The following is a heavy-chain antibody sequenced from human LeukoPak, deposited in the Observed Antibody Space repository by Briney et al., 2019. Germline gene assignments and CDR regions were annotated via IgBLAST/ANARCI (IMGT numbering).Heavy chain of an antibody. D-gene: IGHD3-22*01. J-gene: IGHJ3*02. CDR1: GFTFSSYS. CDR3: ARDTPGVIPYGAFDI. V-gene: IGHV3-21*01. Sequence: GGSLRLSCAASGFTFSSYSMNWVRQAPGKGLEWVSSISGSSTYIYYADSVKGRFTISRDNAKISLYLQMNSLRAEDTAVYYCARDTPGVIPYGAFDIWGQGTMVTVSS. CDR2: ISGSSTYI.